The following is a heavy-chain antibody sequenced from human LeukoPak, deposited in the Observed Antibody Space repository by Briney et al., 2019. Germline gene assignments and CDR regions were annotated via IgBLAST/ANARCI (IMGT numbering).Heavy chain of an antibody. Sequence: PGGSLRLSCAASGFTFSSYAMHWVRQAPGKGLEWVAVISYDGSNKYYADSVKGRFTISRDNSKNTLYLQMNSLRAEDTAVYYCARADQSIAARLRLDYWGQGTLVTVSS. CDR3: ARADQSIAARLRLDY. J-gene: IGHJ4*02. CDR1: GFTFSSYA. V-gene: IGHV3-30-3*01. D-gene: IGHD6-6*01. CDR2: ISYDGSNK.